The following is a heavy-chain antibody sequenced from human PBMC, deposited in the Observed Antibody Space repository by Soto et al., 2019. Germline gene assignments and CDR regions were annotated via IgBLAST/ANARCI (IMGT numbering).Heavy chain of an antibody. CDR3: ARIRLDISGQNRHFDL. CDR1: GYSFTSYW. CDR2: IYPGDSDT. D-gene: IGHD3-22*01. Sequence: LGESLKISCKGSGYSFTSYWIGWVRQMPGKGLEWMGIIYPGDSDTRYSTSLKTRLTISKDTSKNQVVLTMTNMDPVDTATYYCARIRLDISGQNRHFDLWGRGTLVTVSS. J-gene: IGHJ2*01. V-gene: IGHV5-51*01.